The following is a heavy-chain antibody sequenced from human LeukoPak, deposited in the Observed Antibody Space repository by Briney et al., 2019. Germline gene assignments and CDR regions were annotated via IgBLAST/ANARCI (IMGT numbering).Heavy chain of an antibody. D-gene: IGHD5-12*01. CDR2: IYHSRST. Sequence: AESLSLTCAVSGGSISSSNRRSWVRQPPGKRLEWTGVIYHSRSTNYNQSLKSRFTISVDNSKNPLSLKLSSVTAADTAVYYCARFSPPRGYSGYDRGWFDPWGQGNLVTVSS. V-gene: IGHV4-4*02. CDR3: ARFSPPRGYSGYDRGWFDP. CDR1: GGSISSSNR. J-gene: IGHJ5*02.